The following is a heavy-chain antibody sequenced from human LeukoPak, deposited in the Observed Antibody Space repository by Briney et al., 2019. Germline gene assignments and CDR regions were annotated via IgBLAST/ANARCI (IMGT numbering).Heavy chain of an antibody. Sequence: SETLSLTCTVSGGSISSTTYYWGWIRQPPGKGLEWIGSIYYSGSTYYNPSLQSRVTISIDTSKDQFSLKLSSVTAADTAVYYCARQIRVGHCSSTSGYHDYWGQGTLVIVSS. J-gene: IGHJ4*02. CDR2: IYYSGST. CDR1: GGSISSTTYY. CDR3: ARQIRVGHCSSTSGYHDY. D-gene: IGHD2-2*01. V-gene: IGHV4-39*01.